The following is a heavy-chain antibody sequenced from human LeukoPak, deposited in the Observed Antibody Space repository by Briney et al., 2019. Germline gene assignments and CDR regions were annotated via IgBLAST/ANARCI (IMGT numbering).Heavy chain of an antibody. V-gene: IGHV1-69*04. J-gene: IGHJ4*02. CDR2: IIPILGIA. Sequence: ASVKVSCKASGGTFSSYAISWVRQAPGQGLEWMGRIIPILGIANYAQKFQGRVTITADKSTSTAYMELSSLGSEDTAVYYCARAPPYDNFWGSYRPFDYWGQGTLVTVSS. CDR3: ARAPPYDNFWGSYRPFDY. CDR1: GGTFSSYA. D-gene: IGHD3-16*02.